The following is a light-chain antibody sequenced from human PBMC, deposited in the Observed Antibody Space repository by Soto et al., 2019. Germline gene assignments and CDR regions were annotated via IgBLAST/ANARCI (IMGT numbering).Light chain of an antibody. V-gene: IGKV3-11*01. CDR3: QQLRGT. CDR1: QSVSSY. J-gene: IGKJ5*01. Sequence: EIVWTQAPASRGLSRGERATLSCRASQSVSSYLAWYQQKPGQAPRLLIYDASNRAPGIPARFSGSGSGTDFTLTISSLEPEDFAVYYCQQLRGTFGQGTRLEIK. CDR2: DAS.